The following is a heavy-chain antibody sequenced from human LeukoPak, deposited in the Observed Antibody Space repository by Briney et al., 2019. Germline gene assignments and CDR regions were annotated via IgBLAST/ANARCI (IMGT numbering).Heavy chain of an antibody. J-gene: IGHJ4*02. CDR1: GFTFSSYG. CDR3: AKDAQRGFDYSNSLEH. V-gene: IGHV3-30*02. CDR2: IQYDGSNK. Sequence: GGSLRLSCAASGFTFSSYGMHWVRQAPGKGLEWVAFIQYDGSNKYYADSVKGRFTISRDNSKNTLYLQMNSLRAEDTAVYYCAKDAQRGFDYSNSLEHWGQGTLVTVSS. D-gene: IGHD4-11*01.